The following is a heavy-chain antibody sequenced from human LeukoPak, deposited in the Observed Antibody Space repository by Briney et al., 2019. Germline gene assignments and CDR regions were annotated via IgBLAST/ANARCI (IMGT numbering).Heavy chain of an antibody. CDR2: IHSNGGAT. J-gene: IGHJ4*02. CDR3: ARDGSSWSHDY. V-gene: IGHV1-2*02. Sequence: ASVRVSCKASGYTFTNYYIHWVRQAPGQGLDWMGCIHSNGGATNYAQKFQGRFTMTTDTPITTAYMELTRLTSDDTAVYYCARDGSSWSHDYWGQGTLVTVSS. D-gene: IGHD6-13*01. CDR1: GYTFTNYY.